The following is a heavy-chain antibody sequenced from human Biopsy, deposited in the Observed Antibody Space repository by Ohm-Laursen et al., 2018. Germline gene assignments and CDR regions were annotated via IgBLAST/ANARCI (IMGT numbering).Heavy chain of an antibody. J-gene: IGHJ5*02. V-gene: IGHV1-8*01. CDR1: GYTFTSYE. CDR2: MNPDSGNT. Sequence: SSVKVSCKASGYTFTSYEINWVRQATGQGLEWMGWMNPDSGNTGYAQNFQGRVTMTRNTSISTAYMELSSLKSEDTAVYFCARADPPLFYYGSGSSNWFDPWGQGTLVTVSS. D-gene: IGHD3-10*01. CDR3: ARADPPLFYYGSGSSNWFDP.